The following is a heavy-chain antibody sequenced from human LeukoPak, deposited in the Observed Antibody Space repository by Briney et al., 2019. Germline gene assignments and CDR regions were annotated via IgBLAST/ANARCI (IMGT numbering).Heavy chain of an antibody. CDR1: GYTFTGYY. CDR3: ARGEYSYGYANYYYYYYMDV. D-gene: IGHD5-18*01. Sequence: ASVKVSCKASGYTFTGYYMHWVRQAPGQGLEWMGWINPNSGDTNYAQKFQGSVTMTRDTSISTAYMELSRLRSDDTAVYYCARGEYSYGYANYYYYYYMDVWGKGTTVTVSS. CDR2: INPNSGDT. V-gene: IGHV1-2*02. J-gene: IGHJ6*03.